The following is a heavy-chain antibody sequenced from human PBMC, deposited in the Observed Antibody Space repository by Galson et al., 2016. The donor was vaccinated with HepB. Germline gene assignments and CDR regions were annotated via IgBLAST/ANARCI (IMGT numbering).Heavy chain of an antibody. D-gene: IGHD5/OR15-5a*01. CDR1: GGSFSGFY. J-gene: IGHJ6*02. Sequence: LSLTCAVSGGSFSGFYWTWIRPTPGTGLAWIGEINHRGSANYSPSLKSRLTMSVDTSKSQFSLQLKSVTAADTAVYYCARSRLREMSTTTVYYYGMDVWGQGTTFTVSS. CDR3: ARSRLREMSTTTVYYYGMDV. V-gene: IGHV4-34*01. CDR2: INHRGSA.